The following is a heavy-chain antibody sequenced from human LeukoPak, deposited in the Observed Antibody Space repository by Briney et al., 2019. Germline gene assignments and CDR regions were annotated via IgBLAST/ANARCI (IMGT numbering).Heavy chain of an antibody. Sequence: GGSLRLSCAASGFSFSTTWMTWVRQTPGKGLELVANINIDGSQRYHADSVEGRFTISRDNAKNSLYLQMNSLRAEDTAVYYCARGRRITIFGVVGRPHTTDYWGQGTLVTVSS. CDR3: ARGRRITIFGVVGRPHTTDY. CDR1: GFSFSTTW. CDR2: INIDGSQR. J-gene: IGHJ4*02. V-gene: IGHV3-7*03. D-gene: IGHD3-3*01.